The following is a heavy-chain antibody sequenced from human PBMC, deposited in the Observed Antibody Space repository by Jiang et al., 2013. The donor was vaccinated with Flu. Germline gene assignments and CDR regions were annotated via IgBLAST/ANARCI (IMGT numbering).Heavy chain of an antibody. CDR3: ARATVATRVLEH. D-gene: IGHD1-1*01. CDR2: FYGSGST. V-gene: IGHV4-4*07. Sequence: LLKPSETLSLTCAVSGGSMSSYYWAWIRQPAEKGLELIGRFYGSGSTNYNPSLTSRVTMSVDTSKNQFSLNLSSVTAADTAVYYCARATVATRVLEHWGQGTLVTVSS. J-gene: IGHJ4*02. CDR1: GGSMSSYY.